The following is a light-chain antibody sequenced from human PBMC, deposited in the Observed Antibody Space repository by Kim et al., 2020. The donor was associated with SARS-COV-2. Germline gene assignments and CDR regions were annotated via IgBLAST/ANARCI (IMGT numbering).Light chain of an antibody. CDR2: RNN. CDR1: SNNVGNQG. Sequence: QAGLTQPPSVSKGLRQTATLTCTGNSNNVGNQGAAWLQHHQGHPPKLLSYRNNNQPSGISERLSASRSGNTASLTITGLQPEDEADYYCSAWDSSLSVWVFGGGTQLTVL. V-gene: IGLV10-54*01. J-gene: IGLJ3*02. CDR3: SAWDSSLSVWV.